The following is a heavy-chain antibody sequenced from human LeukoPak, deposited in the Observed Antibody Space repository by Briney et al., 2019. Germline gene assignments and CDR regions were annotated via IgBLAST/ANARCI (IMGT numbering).Heavy chain of an antibody. Sequence: ASVKVSCKASGYTFTSYDINWVRQAPGQGLEWMGWMNPNSGNTGYAQKFQGRVTMTRNTSISTAYMELSSLRSEDTAVYYCARGLRYYDYVPYWGQGTLVTVSS. J-gene: IGHJ4*02. CDR3: ARGLRYYDYVPY. CDR1: GYTFTSYD. CDR2: MNPNSGNT. D-gene: IGHD3-16*01. V-gene: IGHV1-8*01.